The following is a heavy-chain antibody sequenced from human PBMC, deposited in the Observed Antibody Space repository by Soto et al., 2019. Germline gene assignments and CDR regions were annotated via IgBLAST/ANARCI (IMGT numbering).Heavy chain of an antibody. V-gene: IGHV3-15*07. CDR1: GFTFSNAW. Sequence: EVQLVESGGGLVKPGGSLRLSCAASGFTFSNAWTNWVRQAPGKGLEWVGRIKSKTDGGTTDYAAPVKGRFTISRDDSKNTLYLQMNSLKTEDTAVYYCTKYYYDSSGRAFDIWGQGTMVTVSS. CDR3: TKYYYDSSGRAFDI. J-gene: IGHJ3*02. D-gene: IGHD3-22*01. CDR2: IKSKTDGGTT.